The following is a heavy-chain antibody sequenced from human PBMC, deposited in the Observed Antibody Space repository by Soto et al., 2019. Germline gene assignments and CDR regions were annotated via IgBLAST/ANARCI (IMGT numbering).Heavy chain of an antibody. Sequence: QVQLQESGPGLVKPSETLSLTCAVSAYSISSSYYWGWIRQPPGKGLEWIGRIYHSGTTYYNASLKSRVTVSVDTSKNQFSLKLRAVTAPDTAFYYWASSSGTYSFFDYWGKGTLVTVSS. J-gene: IGHJ4*02. CDR3: ASSSGTYSFFDY. CDR1: AYSISSSYY. D-gene: IGHD1-26*01. V-gene: IGHV4-38-2*01. CDR2: IYHSGTT.